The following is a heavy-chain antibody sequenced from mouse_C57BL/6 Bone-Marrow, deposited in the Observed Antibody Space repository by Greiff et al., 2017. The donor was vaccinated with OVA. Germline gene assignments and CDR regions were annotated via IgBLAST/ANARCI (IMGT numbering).Heavy chain of an antibody. Sequence: QVQLQQSGPGLVQPSQSLTITCTVSGFSFTSYGVHWVRQSPGKGLEWMGVIWSGGSTDYNSAFISILSISKDNSKSQFFFKMNRLQADDTAIYYCARTRHYFGSSYGFAYWGQGTLVTVSA. J-gene: IGHJ3*01. CDR3: ARTRHYFGSSYGFAY. V-gene: IGHV2-2*01. CDR2: IWSGGST. D-gene: IGHD1-1*01. CDR1: GFSFTSYG.